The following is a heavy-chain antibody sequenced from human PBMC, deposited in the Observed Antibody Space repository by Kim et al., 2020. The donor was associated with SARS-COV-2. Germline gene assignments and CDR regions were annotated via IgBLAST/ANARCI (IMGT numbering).Heavy chain of an antibody. J-gene: IGHJ4*02. V-gene: IGHV4-31*03. CDR2: IYHSGAT. D-gene: IGHD6-19*01. Sequence: SETLSLTCTVSGGSMSSGGYYWAWIRQLPGKGLEWIGYIYHSGATYYNPSLKSRVSISVDTAKNQFSLKLNSVTAADTAVYYCARTIIVRAVAARYFDNWGQGTLVTVSS. CDR1: GGSMSSGGYY. CDR3: ARTIIVRAVAARYFDN.